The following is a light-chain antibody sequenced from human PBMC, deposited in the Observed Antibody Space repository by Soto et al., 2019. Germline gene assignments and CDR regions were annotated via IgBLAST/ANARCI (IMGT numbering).Light chain of an antibody. Sequence: EIVLTQSPGTLSLSPGEEATLSCRANQSVSGNLAWYQQRPGQVPRLLLYRASARAAGIPDRFSGSGSETDYTLTISRLAPEDFSVYYCQQYGRSPWAFGHGTQVEI. V-gene: IGKV3-20*01. CDR2: RAS. CDR3: QQYGRSPWA. CDR1: QSVSGN. J-gene: IGKJ1*01.